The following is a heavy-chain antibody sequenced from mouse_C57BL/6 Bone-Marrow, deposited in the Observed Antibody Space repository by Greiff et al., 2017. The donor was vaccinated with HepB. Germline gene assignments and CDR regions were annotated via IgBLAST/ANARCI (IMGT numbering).Heavy chain of an antibody. CDR1: GYTFTSYG. CDR3: ASPLITTVVATSYWYFDV. Sequence: VKLQESGAELARPGASVTLSCKASGYTFTSYGISWVKQSTGQGLEWIGEIYPRSGNTYYNEKFKGKATLTADKSASTAYMELRSLTSEDSAVYFCASPLITTVVATSYWYFDVWGTGTTVTVSS. V-gene: IGHV1-81*01. CDR2: IYPRSGNT. D-gene: IGHD1-1*01. J-gene: IGHJ1*03.